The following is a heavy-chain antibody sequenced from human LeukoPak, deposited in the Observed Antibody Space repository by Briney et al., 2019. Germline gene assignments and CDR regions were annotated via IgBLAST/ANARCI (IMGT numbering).Heavy chain of an antibody. CDR2: ISSSSSYI. V-gene: IGHV3-21*01. CDR1: GFTFSSYS. CDR3: AQTPGFYFDY. D-gene: IGHD3-10*01. Sequence: GGSLRLSCAASGFTFSSYSMNWVRQAPGKGLEWVSSISSSSSYIYYADSVKGRFTISRGNAKNSLYLQMNSLRAEDTAVYYCAQTPGFYFDYWGQGTLVTVSS. J-gene: IGHJ4*02.